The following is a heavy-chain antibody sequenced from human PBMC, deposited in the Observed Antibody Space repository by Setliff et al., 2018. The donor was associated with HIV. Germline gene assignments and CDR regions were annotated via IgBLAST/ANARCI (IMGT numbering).Heavy chain of an antibody. V-gene: IGHV4-59*12. D-gene: IGHD3-16*01. CDR1: GGSISSYY. J-gene: IGHJ5*02. CDR3: SRAGRRTGHSYTWFDP. Sequence: SETLSLTCTVSGGSISSYYWSWIRQPPGKGLEWIGYIYYSGSTKYNPSLNSRGTISIDTSKNELSLKWTSVTAADTAVYYCSRAGRRTGHSYTWFDPWGQGTLVTVAS. CDR2: IYYSGST.